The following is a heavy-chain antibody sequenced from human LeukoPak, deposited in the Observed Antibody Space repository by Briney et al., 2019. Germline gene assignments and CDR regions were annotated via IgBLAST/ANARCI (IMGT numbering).Heavy chain of an antibody. V-gene: IGHV3-30*03. CDR2: ILYDGSNE. CDR3: AIGPSIAVVFDAFDI. CDR1: GFTFSSHG. J-gene: IGHJ3*02. Sequence: PGGSLKLSCTASGFTFSSHGINWVRQAPGMGLEWMARILYDGSNEYYADSVQGRFTISRDSSRNTLYLQMNSLRAEDTAVYYCAIGPSIAVVFDAFDIWGQGTMVTVSS. D-gene: IGHD6-19*01.